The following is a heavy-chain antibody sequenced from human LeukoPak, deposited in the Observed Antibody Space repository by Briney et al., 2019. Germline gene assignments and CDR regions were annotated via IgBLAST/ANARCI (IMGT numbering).Heavy chain of an antibody. CDR1: GFTFISDG. J-gene: IGHJ6*01. D-gene: IGHD6-13*01. CDR3: AKETRSNTGYSSIWYPNYYDGMDV. CDR2: ISYEGSNK. Sequence: GGSLRLSCAASGFTFISDGMHRVPQAPRKGLEGVAVISYEGSNKYYAHSVKGPFTISRDNSKNTLYAQKKTLRAATTAVYYSAKETRSNTGYSSIWYPNYYDGMDVWVQGTTVTVSS. V-gene: IGHV3-30*18.